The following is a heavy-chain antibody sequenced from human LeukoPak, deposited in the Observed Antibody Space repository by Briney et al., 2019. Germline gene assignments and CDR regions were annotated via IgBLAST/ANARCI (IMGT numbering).Heavy chain of an antibody. CDR3: ARASYYYYMDV. CDR2: IYYSGST. CDR1: GGSISSYY. D-gene: IGHD5-12*01. Sequence: KPSETLSLTCTVSGGSISSYYWSWIRQPPGKGLEWIGYIYYSGSTNYNPSLKSRVTISVDTSKNQFSLKLSSVTAADTAVYYCARASYYYYMDVWGKGTTVTVSS. J-gene: IGHJ6*03. V-gene: IGHV4-59*01.